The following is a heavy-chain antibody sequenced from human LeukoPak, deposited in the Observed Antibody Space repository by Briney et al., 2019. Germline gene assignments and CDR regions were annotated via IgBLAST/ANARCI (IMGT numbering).Heavy chain of an antibody. J-gene: IGHJ4*02. CDR3: ARDGDPDIVVVPAANYYFDY. CDR2: INPSGGST. D-gene: IGHD2-2*01. V-gene: IGHV1-46*01. CDR1: GYTFTNYY. Sequence: ASVKVSCKASGYTFTNYYMHWVRQAPGQGLEWMGMINPSGGSTSYAQKFQGRVTMTRDTSTNTVYMELSSLRSEDTAVYYCARDGDPDIVVVPAANYYFDYWGQGTLVTVSS.